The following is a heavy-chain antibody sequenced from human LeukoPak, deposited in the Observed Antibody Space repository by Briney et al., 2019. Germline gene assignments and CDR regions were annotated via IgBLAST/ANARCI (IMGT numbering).Heavy chain of an antibody. Sequence: ASVKVSCMASGGTFSSYTISWVRQAPGQGLEWMGRIIPMLGIGNYAQKLQGRVTLTADKSTSTAYMALSSLSSEDTPVYYCARDRVGADYGMDVWGQGTTVTVSS. CDR3: ARDRVGADYGMDV. J-gene: IGHJ6*02. CDR1: GGTFSSYT. D-gene: IGHD1-26*01. CDR2: IIPMLGIG. V-gene: IGHV1-69*04.